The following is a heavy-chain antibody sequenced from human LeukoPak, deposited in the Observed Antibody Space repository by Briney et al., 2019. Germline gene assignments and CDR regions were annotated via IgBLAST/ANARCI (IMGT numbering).Heavy chain of an antibody. CDR3: ARDGYFDL. CDR1: GYTFTTHG. CDR2: ISAHNGNT. V-gene: IGHV1-18*01. Sequence: SLRVSCKASGYTFTTHGIAWVRQAPGQGLEWMGWISAHNGNTNYAQSLQGRVTMTTDTSTNTAYMELRSLRSDDTAVYYCARDGYFDLWGRGTLVPVSS. J-gene: IGHJ2*01.